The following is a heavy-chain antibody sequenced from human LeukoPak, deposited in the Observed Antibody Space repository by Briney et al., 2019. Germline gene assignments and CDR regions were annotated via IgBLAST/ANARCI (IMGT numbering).Heavy chain of an antibody. CDR1: GGPISSSSYY. D-gene: IGHD3-3*01. CDR2: IYYSGST. CDR3: ARHGHDFWSGYFSYYFDY. J-gene: IGHJ4*02. Sequence: TSETLSLTCTVSGGPISSSSYYWGWICQPPGKGLEWIGSIYYSGSTYYNPSLKSRVTISVDTSKNQFSLKLSSVTAADAAVYYCARHGHDFWSGYFSYYFDYWGQGTLVTVSS. V-gene: IGHV4-39*01.